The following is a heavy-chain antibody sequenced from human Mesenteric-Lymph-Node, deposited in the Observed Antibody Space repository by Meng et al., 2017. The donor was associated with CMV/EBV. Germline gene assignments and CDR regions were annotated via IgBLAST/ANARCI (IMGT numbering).Heavy chain of an antibody. J-gene: IGHJ4*02. D-gene: IGHD3-16*01. CDR1: GFTFNNYA. Sequence: GESLKISCAATGFTFNNYAMTWVRQAPGKGLEWVSVIYSGGTSTYYADSVKGRFTVSRSSSRNTVYLQMNSLRAEDTAVYYCARVLHGGYFDYWGQGTLVTVSS. V-gene: IGHV3-23*03. CDR3: ARVLHGGYFDY. CDR2: IYSGGTST.